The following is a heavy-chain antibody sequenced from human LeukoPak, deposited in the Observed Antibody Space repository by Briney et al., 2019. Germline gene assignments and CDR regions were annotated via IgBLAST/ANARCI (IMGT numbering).Heavy chain of an antibody. D-gene: IGHD3-16*01. Sequence: GGSLRPSCAASGFTISDYWMTWVRQAPGKGLEWVANIKQDGSAKTYVDSVKGRFTISRDNAKNSIFLQMNSLRVEDMAMYYCVRDGGTDWYDPWGQGTLVSVSS. CDR3: VRDGGTDWYDP. CDR1: GFTISDYW. V-gene: IGHV3-7*01. J-gene: IGHJ5*02. CDR2: IKQDGSAK.